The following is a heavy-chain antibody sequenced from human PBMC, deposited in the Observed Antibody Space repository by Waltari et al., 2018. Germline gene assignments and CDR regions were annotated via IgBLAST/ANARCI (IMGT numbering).Heavy chain of an antibody. CDR3: ARDQDPRRFYSGSYLGHAFDI. CDR2: IKQDGSEK. J-gene: IGHJ3*02. V-gene: IGHV3-7*01. Sequence: EVQLVESGGGLVQPGGSVRLSCAASGFTISSYWMSSVRQAPGKGLEWVANIKQDGSEKYYVDSVKGRFTISRDNAKNSLYLQMNSLRAEDTAVYYCARDQDPRRFYSGSYLGHAFDIWGQGTMVTVSS. CDR1: GFTISSYW. D-gene: IGHD1-26*01.